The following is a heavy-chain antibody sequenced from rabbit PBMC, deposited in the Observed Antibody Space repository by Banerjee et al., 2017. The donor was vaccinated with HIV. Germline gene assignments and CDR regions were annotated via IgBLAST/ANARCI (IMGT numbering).Heavy chain of an antibody. Sequence: QLKESGGGLVQPGGSLKLSCKASGFDFSNYYMSWVRQAPGKGLEWIGYIDPVFGSTYYASWVNGRFTISSHNAQNTLYLQLNSLTAADTATYFCVRGGYDDYESFNLWGPGTLVTVS. CDR2: IDPVFGST. V-gene: IGHV1S7*01. D-gene: IGHD2-1*01. J-gene: IGHJ4*01. CDR3: VRGGYDDYESFNL. CDR1: GFDFSNYY.